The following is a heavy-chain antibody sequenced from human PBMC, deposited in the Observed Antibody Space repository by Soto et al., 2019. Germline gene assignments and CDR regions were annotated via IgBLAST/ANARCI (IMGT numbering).Heavy chain of an antibody. CDR2: IIPMFGKA. J-gene: IGHJ4*02. CDR3: ARVGTLYDSSGYYYLY. D-gene: IGHD3-22*01. Sequence: QVQLVQSGAEVKKPGSSVKVSCKASGGTFSRNAINWMRQAPGQGLEWMGGIIPMFGKANYAQKFQGRVTITADESTSTGYMEVRSLISEDTAVYYCARVGTLYDSSGYYYLYWGQGTLVTVSS. V-gene: IGHV1-69*01. CDR1: GGTFSRNA.